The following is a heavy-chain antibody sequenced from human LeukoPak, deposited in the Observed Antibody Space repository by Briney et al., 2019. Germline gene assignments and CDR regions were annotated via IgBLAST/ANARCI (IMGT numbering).Heavy chain of an antibody. CDR1: GFTFSSYG. J-gene: IGHJ4*02. CDR3: ASTQYYYDSSGYQPQDY. D-gene: IGHD3-22*01. Sequence: GGSLRLSCAASGFTFSSYGMHWVRQAPGKGLEWVAFIRYDGSNKYYADSVKGRFTISRDNSKNTLYLQMNSLRAEDTAVYYCASTQYYYDSSGYQPQDYWGQGTLVTVSS. CDR2: IRYDGSNK. V-gene: IGHV3-30*02.